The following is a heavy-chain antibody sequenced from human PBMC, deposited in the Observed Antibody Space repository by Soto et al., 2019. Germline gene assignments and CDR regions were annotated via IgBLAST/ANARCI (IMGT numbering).Heavy chain of an antibody. D-gene: IGHD2-21*02. CDR1: GGSIRSSSYF. V-gene: IGHV4-39*01. J-gene: IGHJ5*02. CDR3: ARQPSDFWFDP. CDR2: IYYSGST. Sequence: QLQLQESGPGLVKPSETLSLTCTVSGGSIRSSSYFWGWIRQPPGKGLEWIGSIYYSGSTYYNPSLESRVTVSVDTSKNQFSLKLSSVTAADTAVDSCARQPSDFWFDPWGQGTLVTVSS.